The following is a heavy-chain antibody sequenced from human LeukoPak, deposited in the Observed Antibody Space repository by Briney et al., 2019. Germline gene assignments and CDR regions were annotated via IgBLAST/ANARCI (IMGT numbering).Heavy chain of an antibody. CDR2: ISGDGGST. V-gene: IGHV3-43*02. CDR3: ARGLYYYDSSGYYYLGY. J-gene: IGHJ4*02. D-gene: IGHD3-22*01. CDR1: GFTFDDYA. Sequence: PGGSLRLSCAASGFTFDDYAMHWVRQAPGKGLEWVSLISGDGGSTYYADSVKGRFTISRDNSKNSLYLQMNSLRTEDTALYYCARGLYYYDSSGYYYLGYWGQGTLVTVSS.